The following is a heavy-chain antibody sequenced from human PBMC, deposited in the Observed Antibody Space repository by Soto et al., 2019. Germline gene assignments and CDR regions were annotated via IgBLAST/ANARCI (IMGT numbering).Heavy chain of an antibody. J-gene: IGHJ6*02. D-gene: IGHD3-16*02. Sequence: SLRLSCAASGFTFVDYAMYWVRQAPGKGLEWVSGISWNSGSIGYADSVKGRFTISRDNAKNSLYLQMNSLRAEDTALYYCAKGLASRLGELSSCRITYYYYYYGMDVWGQVTTVTVSS. CDR1: GFTFVDYA. CDR3: AKGLASRLGELSSCRITYYYYYYGMDV. V-gene: IGHV3-9*01. CDR2: ISWNSGSI.